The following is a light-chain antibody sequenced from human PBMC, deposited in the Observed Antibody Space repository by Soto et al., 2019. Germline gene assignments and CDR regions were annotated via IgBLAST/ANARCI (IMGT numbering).Light chain of an antibody. Sequence: DIQMTQSPSTLSASVGDRVTITCRASQSISSWLAWYQQKPGKAPKLLIYKAASLESGVPSSFSGRGSATEFTLTISSLQPDDFATYYCQQYNSYSWTFGQGTKVEIK. J-gene: IGKJ1*01. CDR1: QSISSW. CDR2: KAA. CDR3: QQYNSYSWT. V-gene: IGKV1-5*03.